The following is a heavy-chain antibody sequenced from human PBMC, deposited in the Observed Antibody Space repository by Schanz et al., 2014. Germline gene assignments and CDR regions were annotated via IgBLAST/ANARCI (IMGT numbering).Heavy chain of an antibody. CDR2: ISDSGDST. J-gene: IGHJ4*02. CDR3: AKVAPAATYLDS. CDR1: GFTFSDYY. Sequence: PGGSLRLSCVASGFTFSDYYMTWIRQAPGKGLEWVSDISDSGDSTHYADSVKGRFTISRDNAKNSLFLQMNSLSAEDTAVYYCAKVAPAATYLDSWGLGTLGTVSS. D-gene: IGHD2-2*01. V-gene: IGHV3-11*01.